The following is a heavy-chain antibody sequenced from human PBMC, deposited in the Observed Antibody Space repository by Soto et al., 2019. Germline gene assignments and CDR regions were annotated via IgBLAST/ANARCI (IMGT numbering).Heavy chain of an antibody. J-gene: IGHJ4*02. CDR2: IYYSGST. V-gene: IGHV4-39*01. CDR3: ARQGKWELLMDY. D-gene: IGHD1-26*01. Sequence: QLQLQESGPGLVKPSETLSLTCTVSGGSISSSSYYWDWIRQPPGKGLEWIGNIYYSGSTYYNPALKSRVTISVDTSTKQLSLKLSSVSAADTAVYYCARQGKWELLMDYWGQGTLVTVSS. CDR1: GGSISSSSYY.